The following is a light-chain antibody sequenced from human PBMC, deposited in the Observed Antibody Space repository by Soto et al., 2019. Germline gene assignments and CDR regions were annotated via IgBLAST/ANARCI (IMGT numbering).Light chain of an antibody. CDR3: QQRRHWPDALT. J-gene: IGKJ4*01. CDR2: DAS. Sequence: EIVLTQSPATLSLSPGERATLSCRASQSVSSYLAWYQQKPGQAPRLLIYDASNRATGVPGRFSGSGSGTAFTPTIRSLEPQDFAVYSCQQRRHWPDALTFGGGTKVEIK. CDR1: QSVSSY. V-gene: IGKV3-11*01.